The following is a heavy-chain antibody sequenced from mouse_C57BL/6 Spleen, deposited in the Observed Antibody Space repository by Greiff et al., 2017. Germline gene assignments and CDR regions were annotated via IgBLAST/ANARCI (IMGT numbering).Heavy chain of an antibody. Sequence: QVQLQQPGAELVRPGSSVKLSCKASGYTFTSYWMHWVKQRPIQGLEWIGNIDPSDSETNYNQKFKDKATLTVDKSSSTAYMQLSSLTSEDSAVYYCARRRELGLFDYWGQGTTLTVSS. CDR1: GYTFTSYW. V-gene: IGHV1-52*01. D-gene: IGHD4-1*01. CDR2: IDPSDSET. CDR3: ARRRELGLFDY. J-gene: IGHJ2*01.